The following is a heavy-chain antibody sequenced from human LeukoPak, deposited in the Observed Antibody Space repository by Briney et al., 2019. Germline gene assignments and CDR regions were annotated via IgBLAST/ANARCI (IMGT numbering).Heavy chain of an antibody. J-gene: IGHJ3*02. V-gene: IGHV4-59*01. CDR2: IYYSGST. CDR3: ARGTAMVRGVMGDAFDI. CDR1: GGSISSYY. Sequence: ASETLSLTCTVSGGSISSYYWSWIRQPPGKGLEWIGYIYYSGSTNYNPSLKSRVTISVDTSKNQFSLKLSSVTAADTAVYYCARGTAMVRGVMGDAFDIWGQGTMVTVSS. D-gene: IGHD3-10*01.